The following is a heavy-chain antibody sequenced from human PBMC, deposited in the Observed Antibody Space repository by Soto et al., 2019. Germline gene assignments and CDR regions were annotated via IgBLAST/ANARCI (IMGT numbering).Heavy chain of an antibody. D-gene: IGHD6-13*01. Sequence: EVQLVESGGGLVQPGRPLSPSCAASEFTFVDYPMHWVRQAPGKGLEWVPGFSWNSGTIFNAASVKGRFTISRDNAKNSLYLQMNSLRGEDTALYYCAKDMRGGSSSSRYYYGLDVWGQGTTVTVSS. CDR2: FSWNSGTI. V-gene: IGHV3-9*01. CDR3: AKDMRGGSSSSRYYYGLDV. J-gene: IGHJ6*02. CDR1: EFTFVDYP.